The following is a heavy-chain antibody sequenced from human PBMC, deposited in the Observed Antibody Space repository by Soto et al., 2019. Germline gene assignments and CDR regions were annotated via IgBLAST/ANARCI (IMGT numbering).Heavy chain of an antibody. Sequence: GGSLRLSCAASGFTFSNAWMSWVRQAPGKGLEWVGRIKSYTNGGTTDYAAPVKGRFAISRDDSKNTLYLQMSSLKAEDAGVYYCTTDDPINKYWGQGTLVTVSS. CDR3: TTDDPINKY. J-gene: IGHJ4*02. CDR1: GFTFSNAW. V-gene: IGHV3-15*01. CDR2: IKSYTNGGTT.